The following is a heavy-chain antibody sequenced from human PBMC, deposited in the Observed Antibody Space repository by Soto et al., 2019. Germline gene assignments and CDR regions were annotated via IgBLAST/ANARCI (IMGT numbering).Heavy chain of an antibody. J-gene: IGHJ5*02. CDR3: ARVDSYMFEGGEWFGP. D-gene: IGHD3-16*01. CDR1: GGTFNRQA. CDR2: FIPIFGTT. Sequence: QVVPSGAEVKKPGSSVKVSCKASGGTFNRQAFSWVRQAPGQGLEWMGGFIPIFGTTDYSQKFQGRVTITADEATSTAYMELSSLTSDDTAVYYCARVDSYMFEGGEWFGPWGQGTLVTVSS. V-gene: IGHV1-69*12.